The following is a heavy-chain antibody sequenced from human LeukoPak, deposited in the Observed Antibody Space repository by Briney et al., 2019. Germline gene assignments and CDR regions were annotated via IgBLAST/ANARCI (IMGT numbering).Heavy chain of an antibody. CDR2: ISYDGSNK. J-gene: IGHJ6*04. CDR1: GFTFSSYG. CDR3: ATLVGPTSLNYYYYGMDV. Sequence: GRSLRLSCGASGFTFSSYGMHWLRQAPAKALEWVAVISYDGSNKYYADSEKGRFTTSRDNCKNTLYLQMNSLRAEDTAVYYCATLVGPTSLNYYYYGMDVWGKGTTVTVSS. D-gene: IGHD2-2*01. V-gene: IGHV3-30*03.